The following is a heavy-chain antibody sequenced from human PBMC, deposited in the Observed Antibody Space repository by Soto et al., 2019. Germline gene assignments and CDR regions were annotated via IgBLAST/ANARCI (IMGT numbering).Heavy chain of an antibody. CDR3: ARDFSCSSCSCNSPYIWFDP. V-gene: IGHV3-30*04. CDR1: VFTFSRYA. D-gene: IGHD2-2*02. CDR2: ISYDGRNK. J-gene: IGHJ5*02. Sequence: SLRPSCAAYVFTFSRYAMHWVRQAPGKGLGWVAVISYDGRNKYYADSMKGRVTISRDNSKNTLYLQMNSLSAEDTAVYSCARDFSCSSCSCNSPYIWFDPWGQGTLVIVSS.